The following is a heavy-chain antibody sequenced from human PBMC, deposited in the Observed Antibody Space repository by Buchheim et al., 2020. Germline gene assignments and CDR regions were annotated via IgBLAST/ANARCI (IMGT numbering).Heavy chain of an antibody. Sequence: EVQLVESGGGLVQPGGSLRLSCAASGFTFSNYWMSWVRQAPGKGLEWVANIKQDGSEKYYVDSVKGRFTISRDNAKNSLYLQMNSLRAEDTAVYYCARAYYDSSGYYGYYFDYWGQGTL. CDR2: IKQDGSEK. J-gene: IGHJ4*02. V-gene: IGHV3-7*03. CDR1: GFTFSNYW. CDR3: ARAYYDSSGYYGYYFDY. D-gene: IGHD3-22*01.